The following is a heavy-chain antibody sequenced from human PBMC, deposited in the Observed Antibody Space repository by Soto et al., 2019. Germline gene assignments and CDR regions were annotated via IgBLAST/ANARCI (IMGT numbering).Heavy chain of an antibody. V-gene: IGHV3-33*01. CDR1: GFTFSSYG. J-gene: IGHJ6*03. CDR2: IWYDGSNK. CDR3: AREGRGQYSRCMDV. Sequence: GGSLRLSCAASGFTFSSYGMHWVRQAPGKGLEWVAVIWYDGSNKYYADSVKGRFTISRDNSRNTLYLQMNSLRSDDTAVYYCAREGRGQYSRCMDVWGKGTTVTVSS. D-gene: IGHD6-6*01.